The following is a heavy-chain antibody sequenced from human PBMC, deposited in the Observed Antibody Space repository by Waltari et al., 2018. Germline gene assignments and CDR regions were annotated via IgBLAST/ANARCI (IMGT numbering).Heavy chain of an antibody. Sequence: QVQLVASGGGVVQPGRSLRLSCAASGFTFSSYGMHWVRQAPGKGLEWVAVRGYDGRKKDYADSVKGRFTISRDKSKNTLYMQMNSLRAEDTAVYYWARDRVARGCFDIWGQGTMVTGAS. CDR3: ARDRVARGCFDI. V-gene: IGHV3-33*01. CDR1: GFTFSSYG. CDR2: RGYDGRKK. J-gene: IGHJ3*02. D-gene: IGHD3-10*01.